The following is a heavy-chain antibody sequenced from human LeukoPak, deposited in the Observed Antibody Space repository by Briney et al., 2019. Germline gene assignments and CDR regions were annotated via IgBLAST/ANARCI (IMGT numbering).Heavy chain of an antibody. Sequence: GGSLRLSCAASGFTFSSYGMHWVRQAPGKGLEWVAVIWYDGSNKYYADSVKGRFTISRDNSKNTLYLQMNSLRAEDTAVYYCAKVLSRYYYYYVDVWGKGTTVTVSS. V-gene: IGHV3-33*06. CDR3: AKVLSRYYYYYVDV. J-gene: IGHJ6*03. CDR2: IWYDGSNK. CDR1: GFTFSSYG.